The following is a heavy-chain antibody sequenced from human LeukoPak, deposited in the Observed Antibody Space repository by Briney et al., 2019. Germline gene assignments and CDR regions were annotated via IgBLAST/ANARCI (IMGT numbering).Heavy chain of an antibody. CDR3: TRADDQDFDH. CDR2: IDSGAGNA. V-gene: IGHV1-46*01. J-gene: IGHJ4*02. D-gene: IGHD3-3*01. CDR1: GFTFSNSF. Sequence: GASVRVSCKASGFTFSNSFIHWVRQGPGQGLEWMGIIDSGAGNASYARNFQGRLTMTRDTSTSTVYMELSSLTSDDTGLYFCTRADDQDFDHWGQGTLVIVSS.